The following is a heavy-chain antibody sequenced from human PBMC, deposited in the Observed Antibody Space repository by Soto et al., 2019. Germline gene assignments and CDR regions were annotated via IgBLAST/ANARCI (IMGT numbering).Heavy chain of an antibody. D-gene: IGHD1-26*01. J-gene: IGHJ4*02. Sequence: GGSLRLSCAASGFTFSSNWMHWVRQAPGKGLVWVSRISSDGSRISYADSVKGRFTISRDNAKNTLYLQMNSLRAEDTAVYYCARGAREFDHWGQGTLVTVSS. CDR3: ARGAREFDH. CDR1: GFTFSSNW. V-gene: IGHV3-74*01. CDR2: ISSDGSRI.